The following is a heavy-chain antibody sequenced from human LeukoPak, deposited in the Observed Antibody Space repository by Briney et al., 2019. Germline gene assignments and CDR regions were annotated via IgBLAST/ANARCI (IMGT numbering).Heavy chain of an antibody. CDR2: ISADNGNT. V-gene: IGHV1-18*01. D-gene: IGHD6-19*01. CDR1: GYTFTSYG. J-gene: IGHJ4*02. CDR3: QRGMAGRFAY. Sequence: ASVKVSCKASGYTFTSYGISWVRQAPGQGGEWMGWISADNGNTNYAQKRQGRVTMTTDTSRSTAHREVRSLRPEATPSYRGQRGMAGRFAYWGQGTLVTVSS.